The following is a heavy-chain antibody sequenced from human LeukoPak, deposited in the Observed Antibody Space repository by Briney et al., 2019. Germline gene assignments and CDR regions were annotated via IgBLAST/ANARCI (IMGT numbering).Heavy chain of an antibody. Sequence: SQTLSLTCAISGDSVSSNSAAWNWIRQSTARGLEGLGSTYYRSKWNHDYAVSVKSRISINPDTSKHQFSLQLNSVTPEDTAVYYCARGSHYYDSSGYYYPYYYYYYMDVWGKGTTVTVSS. CDR3: ARGSHYYDSSGYYYPYYYYYYMDV. V-gene: IGHV6-1*01. CDR1: GDSVSSNSAA. D-gene: IGHD3-22*01. CDR2: TYYRSKWNH. J-gene: IGHJ6*03.